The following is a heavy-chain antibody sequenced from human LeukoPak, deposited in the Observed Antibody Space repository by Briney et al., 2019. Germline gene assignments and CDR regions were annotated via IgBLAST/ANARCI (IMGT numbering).Heavy chain of an antibody. CDR2: INPKSGGT. J-gene: IGHJ4*02. Sequence: ASVNVCCKASGYTFTGYYMHWVRQAPGQGPEWMGWINPKSGGTNFAQKFQGRVTMTRDTSITTAYMELSRLTSDDTAVYYCASGASVGSGYSLYYSDYWGQGTLVTVSS. CDR3: ASGASVGSGYSLYYSDY. CDR1: GYTFTGYY. D-gene: IGHD3-22*01. V-gene: IGHV1-2*02.